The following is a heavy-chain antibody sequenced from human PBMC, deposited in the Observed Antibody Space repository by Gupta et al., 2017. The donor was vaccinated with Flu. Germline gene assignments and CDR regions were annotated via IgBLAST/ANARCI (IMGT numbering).Heavy chain of an antibody. V-gene: IGHV3-9*01. CDR1: A. Sequence: AMHWVRQAPGKGLEWVSGISWNSGSIGYADSVKGRFTISRDNAKNSLYLQMNSLRAEDTALYYCAKERCSSSCGGLDYWGQGTLVTVSS. J-gene: IGHJ4*02. D-gene: IGHD6-13*01. CDR3: AKERCSSSCGGLDY. CDR2: ISWNSGSI.